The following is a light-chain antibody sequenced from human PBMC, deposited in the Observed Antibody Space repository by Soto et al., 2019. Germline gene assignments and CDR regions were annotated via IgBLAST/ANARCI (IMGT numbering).Light chain of an antibody. CDR3: QQYYSTPRT. J-gene: IGKJ1*01. V-gene: IGKV4-1*01. Sequence: DIVMTQSPDSLAVSLGERATINCKSSQSALYSSNNKNYLAWYQQKPGQPPKLLIYWASTRESGVPDRFSGSRSGTDFTLTSSSLQAEDVAVYYCQQYYSTPRTFGQGTKVELK. CDR1: QSALYSSNNKNY. CDR2: WAS.